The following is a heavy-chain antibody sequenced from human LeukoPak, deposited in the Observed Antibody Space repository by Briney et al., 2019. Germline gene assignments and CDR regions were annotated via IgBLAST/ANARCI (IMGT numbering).Heavy chain of an antibody. CDR2: INHSGST. Sequence: SETLSLTCTVSSGSVSSGPYYWSWIRQPPGKGLEWIGEINHSGSTYYNSSLKSRVTISVDASKNQFSLKLSSVTAADTAVYYCARAPITLVRGVPDYWGQGTLVTVSS. CDR1: SGSVSSGPYY. V-gene: IGHV4-30-4*08. J-gene: IGHJ4*02. D-gene: IGHD3-10*01. CDR3: ARAPITLVRGVPDY.